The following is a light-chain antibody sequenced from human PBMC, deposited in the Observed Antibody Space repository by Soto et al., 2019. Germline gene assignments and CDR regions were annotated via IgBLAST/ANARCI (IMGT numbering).Light chain of an antibody. CDR2: GAS. CDR3: QQYGSPPQT. J-gene: IGKJ2*01. CDR1: QSVTSSY. V-gene: IGKV3-20*01. Sequence: EIVLTQSPGTLSLSPGERATLSCRVSQSVTSSYLAWYQQKPAQAPRLLIYGASSRATGIPDRFSGSGSGTVFTLTISRLEPGDSAVYYCQQYGSPPQTFGQGTKLEIK.